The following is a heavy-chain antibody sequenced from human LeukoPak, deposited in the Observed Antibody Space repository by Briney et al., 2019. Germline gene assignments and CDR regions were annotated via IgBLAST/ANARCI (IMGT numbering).Heavy chain of an antibody. CDR2: ISYDGSNK. CDR1: GFTFSSYG. Sequence: GRSLRLSCAASGFTFSSYGMHWVRQAPGKGLEWVAVISYDGSNKYYADSVKGRFTISRDNSKNTLYLQMNSLRAEDTALYHCARASRALYSSSWYLGWFDPWGQGTLVTVSS. D-gene: IGHD6-13*01. V-gene: IGHV3-30*03. J-gene: IGHJ5*02. CDR3: ARASRALYSSSWYLGWFDP.